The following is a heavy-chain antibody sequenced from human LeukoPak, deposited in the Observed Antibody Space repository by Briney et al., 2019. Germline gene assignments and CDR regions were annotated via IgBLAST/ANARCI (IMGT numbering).Heavy chain of an antibody. CDR1: GYTFTGYY. J-gene: IGHJ5*02. CDR3: ARVLVGPYIGGWFDP. D-gene: IGHD1-26*01. Sequence: ASVKVSCKASGYTFTGYYMHWVRQAPGQGLEWMGWISAYNGNTNYAQKLQGRVTMTTDTSTSTAYMELRSLRSDDTAVYYCARVLVGPYIGGWFDPWGQGTLVTVSS. CDR2: ISAYNGNT. V-gene: IGHV1-18*04.